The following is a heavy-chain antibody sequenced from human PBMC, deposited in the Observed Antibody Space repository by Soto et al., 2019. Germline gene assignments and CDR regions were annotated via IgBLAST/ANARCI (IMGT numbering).Heavy chain of an antibody. J-gene: IGHJ4*02. CDR2: ISGSGGST. D-gene: IGHD2-2*01. V-gene: IGHV3-23*01. CDR3: SITRVAVD. CDR1: GFTFSSYA. Sequence: EVQLLESGGGLVQPGGSLRLSCAASGFTFSSYAMSWVRQAPGKGLEWVSAISGSGGSTYYADSVKGRFTISRDNSKNALYLQRNRGRAVDTAVYYWSITRVAVDWGQGTLVTGSS.